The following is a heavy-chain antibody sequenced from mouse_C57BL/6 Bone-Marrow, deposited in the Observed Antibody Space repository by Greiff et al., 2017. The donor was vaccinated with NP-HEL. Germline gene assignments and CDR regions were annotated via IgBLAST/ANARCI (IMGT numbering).Heavy chain of an antibody. D-gene: IGHD1-3*01. V-gene: IGHV5-4*01. CDR1: GFTFSSYA. CDR3: ARDQL. Sequence: EVHLVESGGGLVKPGGSLKLSCAASGFTFSSYAMSWVRQTPEKRLEWVATISDGGSYTYYPDNVKGRFTISRDNAKNNLYLQMSHLKSEDTAMYYCARDQLWGQGTLVTVSA. J-gene: IGHJ3*01. CDR2: ISDGGSYT.